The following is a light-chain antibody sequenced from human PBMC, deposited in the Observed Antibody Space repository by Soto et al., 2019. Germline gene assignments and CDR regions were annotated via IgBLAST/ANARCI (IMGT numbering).Light chain of an antibody. Sequence: DIQMTQSPSSLSASVGDRVTITCRSSQSITSYLNWYQQKPGKAPKLLIYAASSLQSGVPSRFSGSGSGTDFPLTISSLQPEDFATYYCQQSYSIPTFGQGTRLEIK. CDR2: AAS. CDR3: QQSYSIPT. V-gene: IGKV1-39*01. J-gene: IGKJ5*01. CDR1: QSITSY.